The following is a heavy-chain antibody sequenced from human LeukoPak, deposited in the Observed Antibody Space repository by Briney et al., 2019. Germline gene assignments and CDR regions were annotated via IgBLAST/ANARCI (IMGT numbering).Heavy chain of an antibody. CDR1: GDSISSYY. V-gene: IGHV4-59*01. CDR2: IYYSGST. D-gene: IGHD5-18*01. CDR3: ASAEKLWSSYYYYYYMDV. J-gene: IGHJ6*03. Sequence: NPSETLSLTCTVSGDSISSYYWSWIRQPPGKGLEWIGYIYYSGSTNYNPSLKSRVTISVDTSKNQFSLKLSSVTAADTAVYYCASAEKLWSSYYYYYYMDVWGKGTTVTVSS.